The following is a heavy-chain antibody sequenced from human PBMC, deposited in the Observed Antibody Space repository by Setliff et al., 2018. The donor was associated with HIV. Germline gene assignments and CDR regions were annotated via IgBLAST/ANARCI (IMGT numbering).Heavy chain of an antibody. CDR3: GNQAVVPADMDYYYYIDV. D-gene: IGHD2-2*01. Sequence: SETLSLTCTVSGGSISSSSYYWGWIRQPPGKGLEWIGSIHESGSTHYNPSLKSRVTISVDSSKNQFSLKLSSVTAADTAVYYCGNQAVVPADMDYYYYIDVWGKGTTVTVSS. CDR2: IHESGST. CDR1: GGSISSSSYY. V-gene: IGHV4-39*01. J-gene: IGHJ6*03.